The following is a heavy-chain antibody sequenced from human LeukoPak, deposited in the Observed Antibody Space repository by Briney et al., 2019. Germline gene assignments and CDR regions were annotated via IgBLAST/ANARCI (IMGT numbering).Heavy chain of an antibody. CDR3: ARAGLLWFGEPYFDY. Sequence: PGGSLRLSCAASGFTFTNHPMNWVRQAPGKGLEWVSYIGGDGVAFYADSVKGRFTMSKDDARKSLYLQMSSLRVEDTALYYCARAGLLWFGEPYFDYWGQGTLVTVSS. J-gene: IGHJ4*02. CDR1: GFTFTNHP. D-gene: IGHD3-10*01. V-gene: IGHV3-69-1*01. CDR2: IGGDGVA.